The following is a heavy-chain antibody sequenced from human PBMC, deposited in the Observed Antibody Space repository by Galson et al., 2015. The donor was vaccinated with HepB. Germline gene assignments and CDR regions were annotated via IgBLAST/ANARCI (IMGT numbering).Heavy chain of an antibody. D-gene: IGHD2-2*01. Sequence: SVKVSCKASGYTFISYGITWVRQAPGQGLEWMGWISGHNGNTNYAQKFQGRVTMTRDTSTSTAYMELRSLRSDDMAVYYCARATYANWYSDLWGRGTLVTASS. CDR1: GYTFISYG. V-gene: IGHV1-18*03. CDR2: ISGHNGNT. J-gene: IGHJ2*01. CDR3: ARATYANWYSDL.